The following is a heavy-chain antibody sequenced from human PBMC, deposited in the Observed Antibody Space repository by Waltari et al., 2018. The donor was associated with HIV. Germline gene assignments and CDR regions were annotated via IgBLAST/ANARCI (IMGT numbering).Heavy chain of an antibody. CDR1: GYNFTSYG. J-gene: IGHJ4*02. V-gene: IGHV1-3*01. CDR2: VNPDNGIT. CDR3: VRGPTCSGGTCYSFFDY. Sequence: QVQLLQSGAEVKKPGASVTVSCKASGYNFTSYGIHWVRQAPGQRLGWMAWVNPDNGITKYSRLFQARVTVTRDTFTNTAYMALSSLRSEETAIYYCVRGPTCSGGTCYSFFDYWGQGTVVSVSS. D-gene: IGHD2-15*01.